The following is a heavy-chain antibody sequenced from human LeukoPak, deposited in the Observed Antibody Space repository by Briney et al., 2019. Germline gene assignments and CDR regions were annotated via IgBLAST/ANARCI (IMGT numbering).Heavy chain of an antibody. Sequence: ASVKVSCKASGYTFTGYYMHWVRQAPGQGLEWMGWINPNSGGTNYAQKFQGRVTMTRDTSISTAYMELSRLRSDDTAVYYCARTQTDQEYYYGSGSYLYYYYYYMDVWGKGTTVTISS. CDR2: INPNSGGT. CDR3: ARTQTDQEYYYGSGSYLYYYYYYMDV. D-gene: IGHD3-10*01. CDR1: GYTFTGYY. V-gene: IGHV1-2*02. J-gene: IGHJ6*03.